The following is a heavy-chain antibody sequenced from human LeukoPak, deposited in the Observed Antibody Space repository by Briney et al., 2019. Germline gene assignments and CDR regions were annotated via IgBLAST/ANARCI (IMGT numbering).Heavy chain of an antibody. CDR3: ARDLCSGGSCYPGWLDP. Sequence: SETLSLTCTVSGGSISDYYWTWIRQPPGKGLEWIGHIYYSGSTIYNPSLNSRVTISVDTSKNQFSLKLSSVTPADTAVYYCARDLCSGGSCYPGWLDPWGQGTLVTVSS. D-gene: IGHD2-15*01. J-gene: IGHJ5*02. CDR2: IYYSGST. CDR1: GGSISDYY. V-gene: IGHV4-59*01.